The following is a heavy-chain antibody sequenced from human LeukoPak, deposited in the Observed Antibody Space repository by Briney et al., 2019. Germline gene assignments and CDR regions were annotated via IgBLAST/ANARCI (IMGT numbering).Heavy chain of an antibody. CDR3: AKDGNWARFED. J-gene: IGHJ4*02. CDR1: GFIFSHYG. V-gene: IGHV3-23*01. Sequence: PGGSLRLSCAASGFIFSHYGMNWVRQAPGKGLEWFSGITSRSTTYYADSVKGRFTISRDNSKNMVWLQINSPTAEDTATYYCAKDGNWARFEDWGQGTLVTVSS. CDR2: ITSRSTT. D-gene: IGHD7-27*01.